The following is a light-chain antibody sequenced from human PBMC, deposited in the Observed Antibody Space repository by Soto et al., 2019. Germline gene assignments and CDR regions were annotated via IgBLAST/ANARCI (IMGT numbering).Light chain of an antibody. CDR3: AAWDDSLNVV. Sequence: QSVLTQPPSASGTPGQRVTISCSGSSFKIASNPVYWYQQVPGTAPKLIIYNNNQRPSGVPDRFSGSKSGTSASLAIGGLRSEDEAEYYCAAWDDSLNVVFGGGTQLTVL. J-gene: IGLJ7*01. CDR2: NNN. CDR1: SFKIASNP. V-gene: IGLV1-47*02.